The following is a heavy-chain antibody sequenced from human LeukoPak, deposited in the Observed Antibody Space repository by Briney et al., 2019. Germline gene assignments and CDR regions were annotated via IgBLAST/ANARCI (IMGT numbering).Heavy chain of an antibody. J-gene: IGHJ6*03. CDR3: ARIEVLDYYYYMDV. CDR1: GGSISSGGYY. Sequence: PSETLSLTCTVSGGSISSGGYYWSWIRQHPGKGLEWIGYIYYSGSTSYNPSLKSRVTISVDTSNNQFSLKLSSVTAADTAVYYCARIEVLDYYYYMDVWGKGTTVTVSS. D-gene: IGHD4/OR15-4a*01. CDR2: IYYSGST. V-gene: IGHV4-31*03.